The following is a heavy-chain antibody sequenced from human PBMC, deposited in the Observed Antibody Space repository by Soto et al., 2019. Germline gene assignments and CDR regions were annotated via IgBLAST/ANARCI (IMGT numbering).Heavy chain of an antibody. J-gene: IGHJ6*02. D-gene: IGHD6-6*01. CDR3: ARMPYSNSYPHHGMDV. V-gene: IGHV2-70*04. Sequence: ESGPTLVNPTQTLTLTCTFSGFSLSTNKMRVSWIRQPPGKALEWLARIDWDDDKFYSTSLKTRLSISKDTSKNQVVLTMTNMDPVDTATYYCARMPYSNSYPHHGMDVWGQGTTVTVSS. CDR2: IDWDDDK. CDR1: GFSLSTNKMR.